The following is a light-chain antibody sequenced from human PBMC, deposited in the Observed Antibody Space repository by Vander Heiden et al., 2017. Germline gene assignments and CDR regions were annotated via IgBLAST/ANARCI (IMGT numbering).Light chain of an antibody. J-gene: IGLJ1*01. CDR1: SSDVGAYNY. V-gene: IGLV2-14*01. Sequence: QSALTQPASVSGSPGQSITIPGSGTSSDVGAYNYVSWFQQHPDKAPKLIIYDVSIRPSGVSNRFPGSKSGNTASLTISGLLPEDEADYFCSSYTSTSTLYVFGTGTKVTVL. CDR2: DVS. CDR3: SSYTSTSTLYV.